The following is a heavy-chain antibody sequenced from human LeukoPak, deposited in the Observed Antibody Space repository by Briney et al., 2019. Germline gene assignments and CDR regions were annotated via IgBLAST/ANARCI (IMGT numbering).Heavy chain of an antibody. J-gene: IGHJ6*03. CDR1: GGSFSSSSYY. CDR2: IYYSGST. V-gene: IGHV4-39*01. D-gene: IGHD2-15*01. CDR3: ARLAPRVYCSGGSCYQDYYYMDV. Sequence: SETLSLTCTVSGGSFSSSSYYWGWIRQPPGKGLGWIGSIYYSGSTYYNPSLKSRVTISVDTSKNQFSLKLSSVTAADTAVYYCARLAPRVYCSGGSCYQDYYYMDVWGKGTTVTISS.